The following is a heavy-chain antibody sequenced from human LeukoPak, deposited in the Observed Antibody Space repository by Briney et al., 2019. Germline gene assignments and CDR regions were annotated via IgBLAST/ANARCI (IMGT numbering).Heavy chain of an antibody. D-gene: IGHD3-10*01. CDR1: GFTFSDNY. CDR3: ARVEYGSGSYLGYYYYYMDV. V-gene: IGHV3-11*04. CDR2: ISSSGNTT. J-gene: IGHJ6*03. Sequence: GGSLRLSCAASGFTFSDNYMSWIRQAPGKGLEWVSYISSSGNTTKNADSVKGRFTISRDNAKNSLYLQMNSLRAEDTAVYYCARVEYGSGSYLGYYYYYMDVWGKGTTVTVSS.